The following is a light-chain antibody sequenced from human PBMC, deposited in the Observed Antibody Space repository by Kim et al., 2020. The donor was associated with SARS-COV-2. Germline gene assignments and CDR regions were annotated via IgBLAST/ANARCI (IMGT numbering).Light chain of an antibody. CDR2: DAS. V-gene: IGKV3-11*01. J-gene: IGKJ4*01. CDR3: QQRSNWPLT. Sequence: LSPGERATLSCRASQSVSSYLAWYQQKPGQAPRLLIYDASNRATGIPARFSGSGSGTDFTLTISSLEPEDFEVYYCQQRSNWPLTFGGGTKVDIK. CDR1: QSVSSY.